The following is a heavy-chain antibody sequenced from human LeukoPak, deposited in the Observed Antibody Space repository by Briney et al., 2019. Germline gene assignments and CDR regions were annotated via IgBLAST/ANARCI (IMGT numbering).Heavy chain of an antibody. CDR2: IQYDGSNK. Sequence: PGGSLRLSCAASGFTFSSYAMHWVRQAPGKGLEWVAFIQYDGSNKYYADSVKGRFTISRDNSKNTLYLQMNSLRAEDTAVYYCVALDYYYMDVWGKGTTVTISS. CDR1: GFTFSSYA. V-gene: IGHV3-30*02. CDR3: VALDYYYMDV. J-gene: IGHJ6*03.